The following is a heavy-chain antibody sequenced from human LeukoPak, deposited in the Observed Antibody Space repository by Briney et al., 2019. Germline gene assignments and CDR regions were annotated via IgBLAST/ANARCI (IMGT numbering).Heavy chain of an antibody. CDR1: GFTFSSYS. Sequence: PGGSLRLSCAASGFTFSSYSMNWVRQAPGKGLEWVSSISSSSSSYIYYADSVKGRFTISRDNAKNSLYLQMNSLRAEDTAVYYCARGLPRGYSYGQNWFDPWGQGTLVTVSS. V-gene: IGHV3-21*01. CDR3: ARGLPRGYSYGQNWFDP. J-gene: IGHJ5*02. CDR2: ISSSSSSYI. D-gene: IGHD5-18*01.